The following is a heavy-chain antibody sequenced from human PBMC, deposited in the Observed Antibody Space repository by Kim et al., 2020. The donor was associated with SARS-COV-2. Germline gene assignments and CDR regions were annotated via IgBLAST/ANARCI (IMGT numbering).Heavy chain of an antibody. V-gene: IGHV3-11*01. CDR2: ISSSGSSI. J-gene: IGHJ6*01. Sequence: GGSLRLSCAASRFTFSGYYMSWMRQAPGKGLEWVSYISSSGSSIYYADSVKGRFTVSRDNAKNSLYLQMNNLRADDTAVYYCATLAPWAIAYYSGMEV. CDR3: ATLAPWAIAYYSGMEV. CDR1: RFTFSGYY. D-gene: IGHD1-1*01.